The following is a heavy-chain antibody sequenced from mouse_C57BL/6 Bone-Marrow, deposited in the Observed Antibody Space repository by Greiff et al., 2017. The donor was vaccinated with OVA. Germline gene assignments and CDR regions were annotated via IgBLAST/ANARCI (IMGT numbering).Heavy chain of an antibody. D-gene: IGHD1-1*01. CDR3: ARASTVPAWFAY. Sequence: EVQVVESGGGLVKPGGSLKLSCAASGFTFSSYAMSWVRQTPEKRLEWVATISDGGSYTYYPDNVKGRFTISRDNAKNNLYLQMSHLKSEDTAMYYCARASTVPAWFAYWGQGTLVTVSA. CDR1: GFTFSSYA. V-gene: IGHV5-4*01. CDR2: ISDGGSYT. J-gene: IGHJ3*01.